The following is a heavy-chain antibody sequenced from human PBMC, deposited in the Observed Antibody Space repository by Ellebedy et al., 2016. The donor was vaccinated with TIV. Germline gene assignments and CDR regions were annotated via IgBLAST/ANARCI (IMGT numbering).Heavy chain of an antibody. D-gene: IGHD2-15*01. J-gene: IGHJ3*02. CDR2: IKQDGSEK. Sequence: PGGSLRLSCAASGFSFSSYWMHLVRQAPGKGLELVANIKQDGSEKYYVDSVKGRFTISRDNANNSLYLQMNSLRAEDTAVYYCARDGVVVAATPDNAFDIWGQGTMVTVSS. V-gene: IGHV3-7*04. CDR1: GFSFSSYW. CDR3: ARDGVVVAATPDNAFDI.